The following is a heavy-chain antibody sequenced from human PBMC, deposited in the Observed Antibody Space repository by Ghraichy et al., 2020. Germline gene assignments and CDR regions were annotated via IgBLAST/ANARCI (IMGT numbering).Heavy chain of an antibody. CDR3: ARDVRYSSSWYPAYYFDY. D-gene: IGHD6-13*01. Sequence: LTCAASGFTFSSYWMSWVRQAPGKGLEWVANIKQDGSEKYYVDSVKGRFTISRDNAKNSLYLQMNSLRAEDTAVYYCARDVRYSSSWYPAYYFDYWGQGTLVTVSS. J-gene: IGHJ4*02. CDR1: GFTFSSYW. V-gene: IGHV3-7*01. CDR2: IKQDGSEK.